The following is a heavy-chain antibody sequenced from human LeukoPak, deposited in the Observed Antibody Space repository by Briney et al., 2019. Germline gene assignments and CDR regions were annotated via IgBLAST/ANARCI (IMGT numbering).Heavy chain of an antibody. CDR2: ISYDGSNK. J-gene: IGHJ4*02. D-gene: IGHD6-19*01. Sequence: GGSLRLSCAASGFPFSSYGMHWVRQAPGKGLEWVAVISYDGSNKYYADSVKGRLTISRDNSKNTLYLQMNSLRAEDTAVYYCARSLSIAVAGDYWGQGTLVTVSS. CDR1: GFPFSSYG. V-gene: IGHV3-30*03. CDR3: ARSLSIAVAGDY.